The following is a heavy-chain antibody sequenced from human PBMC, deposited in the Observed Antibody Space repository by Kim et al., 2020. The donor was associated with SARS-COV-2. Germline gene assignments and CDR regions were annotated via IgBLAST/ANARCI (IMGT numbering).Heavy chain of an antibody. J-gene: IGHJ6*02. CDR1: GGSISSYY. D-gene: IGHD6-19*01. CDR2: IYYSGST. V-gene: IGHV4-59*01. CDR3: ARDKYSSGSAGVYYYYGMDV. Sequence: SETLSLTCTVSGGSISSYYWSWIRQPPGKGLEWIGYIYYSGSTNYNPSLKSRVTISVDTSKNQFSLKLSSVTAADTAVYYCARDKYSSGSAGVYYYYGMDVWGQGTTVTVSS.